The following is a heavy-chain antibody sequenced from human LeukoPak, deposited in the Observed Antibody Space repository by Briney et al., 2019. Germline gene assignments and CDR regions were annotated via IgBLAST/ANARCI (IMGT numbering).Heavy chain of an antibody. J-gene: IGHJ4*02. CDR2: FDREYGET. V-gene: IGHV1-24*01. CDR1: GYTFTSYD. CDR3: APVRGPWLYY. D-gene: IGHD3-10*01. Sequence: GASVKVSCKASGYTFTSYDINWVRQATGQGLEWMGGFDREYGETVFAQKFQGRVTLTEDTSADTAYMELSRLRSDDTAVYYCAPVRGPWLYYWGQGTLVTVSS.